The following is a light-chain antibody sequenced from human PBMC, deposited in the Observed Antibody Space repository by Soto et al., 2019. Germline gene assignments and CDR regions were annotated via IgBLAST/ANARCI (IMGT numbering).Light chain of an antibody. Sequence: DIQMTQSPSSLYASVGDRVTITCRASQGISNYLAWYQQKPGKVPTLLIYAASTLQSGVPSRFSGSGSGTECTVPISSLQPEDVATDYFRKYNSAPWTFGQGTKVEIK. CDR3: RKYNSAPWT. CDR1: QGISNY. V-gene: IGKV1-27*01. CDR2: AAS. J-gene: IGKJ1*01.